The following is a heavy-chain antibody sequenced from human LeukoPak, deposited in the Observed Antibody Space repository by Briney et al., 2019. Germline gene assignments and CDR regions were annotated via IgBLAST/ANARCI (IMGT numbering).Heavy chain of an antibody. CDR1: GYTFTGYY. Sequence: ASVKVSRKASGYTFTGYYMHWVRQAPGQGLEWMGWINPNSGTNYAQKFQGRVTMTRDTSITTAYMELSSLRSDDTAVYYCARGKMNGDDFDYWGQGTLVTVAS. D-gene: IGHD4-17*01. V-gene: IGHV1-2*02. CDR2: INPNSGT. CDR3: ARGKMNGDDFDY. J-gene: IGHJ4*02.